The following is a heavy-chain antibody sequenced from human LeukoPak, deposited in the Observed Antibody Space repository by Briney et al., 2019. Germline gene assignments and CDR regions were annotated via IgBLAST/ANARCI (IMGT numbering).Heavy chain of an antibody. Sequence: PSETLSLTCTVSGGSISSDSYYWGWIRQPPGKGPEWIGSIYYSGSTNYNPSLKSRVTISVDTSKNQFSLKLSSVTAADTAVYYCARRRSYYYDSSGIGQNWFDPWGQGTLVTVSS. V-gene: IGHV4-39*07. CDR1: GGSISSDSYY. CDR2: IYYSGST. J-gene: IGHJ5*02. D-gene: IGHD3-22*01. CDR3: ARRRSYYYDSSGIGQNWFDP.